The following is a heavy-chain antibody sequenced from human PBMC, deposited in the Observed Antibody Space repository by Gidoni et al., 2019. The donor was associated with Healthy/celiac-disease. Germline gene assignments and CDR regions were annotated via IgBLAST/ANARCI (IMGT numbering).Heavy chain of an antibody. CDR3: AKFGTLSYYYYYGMDV. J-gene: IGHJ6*02. V-gene: IGHV3-23*01. D-gene: IGHD3-16*01. CDR2: ISGSGGST. Sequence: EVQLLESGGGLVQPGGSLRLSCAAPGFTFSSYAMSWVRQAPGKGLEWVSAISGSGGSTYYADSVKGRFTISRDNSKNTLYLQMNSLRAEDTAVYYCAKFGTLSYYYYYGMDVWGQGTTVTVSS. CDR1: GFTFSSYA.